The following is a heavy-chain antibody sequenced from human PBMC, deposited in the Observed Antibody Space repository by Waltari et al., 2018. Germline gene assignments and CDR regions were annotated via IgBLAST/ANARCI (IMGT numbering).Heavy chain of an antibody. CDR1: GGSISSSSYY. V-gene: IGHV4-39*01. CDR3: ARMDIVVVPAH. D-gene: IGHD2-2*03. J-gene: IGHJ4*02. Sequence: QLQLQESGPGLVKPSETLSLTCTVSGGSISSSSYYWGWTRPPPGKGLEWLGSIYYSGSTYYNPSLKSRVTISVDTSKNQFSLKLSSVTAADTAVYYCARMDIVVVPAHWGQGTLVTVSS. CDR2: IYYSGST.